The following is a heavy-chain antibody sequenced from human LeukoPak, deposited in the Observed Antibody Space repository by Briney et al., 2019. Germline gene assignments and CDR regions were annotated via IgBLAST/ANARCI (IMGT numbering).Heavy chain of an antibody. D-gene: IGHD3-22*01. CDR2: INPNSGGT. J-gene: IGHJ3*02. V-gene: IGHV1-2*04. CDR1: GYTFTGYY. Sequence: ASVTVSCKASGYTFTGYYMHWVRQAPGQGLEWMGWINPNSGGTNHAQKFQGWVTMTRDTSISTAYMELSRLRSDDTAVYYCARDLGYYDSSAPRSNAFDIWGQGTMVTVSS. CDR3: ARDLGYYDSSAPRSNAFDI.